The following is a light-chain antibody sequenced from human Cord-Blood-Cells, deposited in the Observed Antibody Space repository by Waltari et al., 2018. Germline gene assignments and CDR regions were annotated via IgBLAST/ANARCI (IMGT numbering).Light chain of an antibody. CDR1: QSISSW. V-gene: IGKV1-5*01. CDR2: DAS. CDR3: QQYNSYSYT. Sequence: DIQMTQSPSTLSASVGDRVTITCRASQSISSWLAWYQQKPGKAPKLRIYDASSLESGVPSRFVGSGSGTEFTLTSSSLQPDDFATYYCQQYNSYSYTFGQGTKLEIK. J-gene: IGKJ2*01.